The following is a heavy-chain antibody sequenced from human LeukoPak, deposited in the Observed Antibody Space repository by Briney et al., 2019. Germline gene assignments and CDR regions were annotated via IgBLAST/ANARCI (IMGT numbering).Heavy chain of an antibody. J-gene: IGHJ4*02. V-gene: IGHV1-24*01. CDR3: ATVVVVITGGQYYFDY. CDR2: FDPEDGET. CDR1: GHTLTELS. D-gene: IGHD3-22*01. Sequence: GASVKVSCKVSGHTLTELSMHWVRQAPGKGLEWMGGFDPEDGETIYAQKFQGRVTMTEDTSTDTAYMELSSLRSEDTAVYYCATVVVVITGGQYYFDYWGQGTLVTVSS.